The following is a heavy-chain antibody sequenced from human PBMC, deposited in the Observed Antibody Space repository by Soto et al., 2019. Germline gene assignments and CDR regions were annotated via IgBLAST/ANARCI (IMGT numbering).Heavy chain of an antibody. CDR1: GGSISSSSYY. CDR3: ASCFWGTTVTNYYYYGMDV. V-gene: IGHV4-39*01. J-gene: IGHJ6*02. Sequence: SETLSLTCTVSGGSISSSSYYWGWIRQPPGKWLEWIGSIYYSGSTYYNPSLKSRVTISVDTSKNQFSLKLSSVTAADTAVYYCASCFWGTTVTNYYYYGMDVWGQGTTVTVSS. D-gene: IGHD4-17*01. CDR2: IYYSGST.